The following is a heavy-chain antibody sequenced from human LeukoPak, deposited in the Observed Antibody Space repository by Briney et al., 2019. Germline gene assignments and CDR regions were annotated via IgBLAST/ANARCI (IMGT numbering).Heavy chain of an antibody. Sequence: GASVKVSCKASGYTFTGYYMHWVRQAPGQGLEWMGWINPNSGGTNYAQEFQGRVTMTRDTSISTAYMELRSLRSDDTAVYYCARDLDGYQGYFDYWGQGTLVTVSS. V-gene: IGHV1-2*02. CDR1: GYTFTGYY. CDR2: INPNSGGT. J-gene: IGHJ4*02. CDR3: ARDLDGYQGYFDY. D-gene: IGHD6-25*01.